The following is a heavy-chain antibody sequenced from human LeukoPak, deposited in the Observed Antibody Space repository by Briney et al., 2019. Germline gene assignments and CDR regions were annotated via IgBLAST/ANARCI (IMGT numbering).Heavy chain of an antibody. J-gene: IGHJ1*01. Sequence: QPGGSLRLSCAASGFTFSSYAMSWVRQAPGKGLEWVSAISGSGGSTYYADSVKGRFTISRDNSKNTLYLQMNSLRAEDTAVYYCAKEDGGYCTNGVCYTGAYFQHWGQGTLVTVSS. CDR1: GFTFSSYA. CDR2: ISGSGGST. D-gene: IGHD2-8*01. CDR3: AKEDGGYCTNGVCYTGAYFQH. V-gene: IGHV3-23*01.